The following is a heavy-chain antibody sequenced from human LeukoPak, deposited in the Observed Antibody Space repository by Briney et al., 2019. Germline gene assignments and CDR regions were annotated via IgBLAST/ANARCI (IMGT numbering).Heavy chain of an antibody. CDR1: GFTFSDYG. CDR3: ARGVDYYENSGAIDY. V-gene: IGHV3-33*01. J-gene: IGHJ4*02. Sequence: PGGSLRLSCTASGFTFSDYGMHWVRQLPGKRLEWVAIIWYDGSNKTYGDSVKGRFTISRDNSKNTLYLQMNSLRAEDTAVYYCARGVDYYENSGAIDYWGQGTLVTVSS. D-gene: IGHD3-22*01. CDR2: IWYDGSNK.